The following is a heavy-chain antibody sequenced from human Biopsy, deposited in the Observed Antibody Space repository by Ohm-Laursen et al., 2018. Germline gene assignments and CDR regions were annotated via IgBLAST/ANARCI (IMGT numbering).Heavy chain of an antibody. CDR3: AADINVWNVNY. V-gene: IGHV1-24*01. Sequence: ASVKVSCKVPGYAVTEFSMHWVRQAPGKGLEWMGGFALENGKTIYAQKFQGRVTMTEDTSTDTAYMELSSLRSEDTAVYYCAADINVWNVNYWGQGTQVTVSS. CDR2: FALENGKT. J-gene: IGHJ4*02. CDR1: GYAVTEFS. D-gene: IGHD1-1*01.